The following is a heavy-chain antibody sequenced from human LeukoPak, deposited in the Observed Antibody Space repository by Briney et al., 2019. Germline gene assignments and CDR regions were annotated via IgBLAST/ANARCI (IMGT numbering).Heavy chain of an antibody. D-gene: IGHD2-15*01. CDR1: GYTFTSYD. CDR3: ARGRYCSGGSCYYNWFDP. Sequence: ASVKVSCKASGYTFTSYDIKWVRQATGQGLEWMGWMNPNSGNTGYAQKFQGRVTMTRNTSISTAYMELSSLRSEDTAVYYCARGRYCSGGSCYYNWFDPWGQGTLVTVSS. J-gene: IGHJ5*02. CDR2: MNPNSGNT. V-gene: IGHV1-8*01.